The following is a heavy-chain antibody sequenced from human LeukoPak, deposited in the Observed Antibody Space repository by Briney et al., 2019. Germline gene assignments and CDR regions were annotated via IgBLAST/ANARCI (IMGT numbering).Heavy chain of an antibody. CDR3: ARDYPTSGIVTIFDY. D-gene: IGHD1-1*01. V-gene: IGHV3-23*01. CDR2: ITASGGST. J-gene: IGHJ4*02. Sequence: GGSLRLSXASSGFTFNNYAMTWVRQAPGKGLEWVSSITASGGSTYCADSVKGRFTISRDNSKNTLYLQMSSLRAEDTAVYYCARDYPTSGIVTIFDYWGQGTLVTVSS. CDR1: GFTFNNYA.